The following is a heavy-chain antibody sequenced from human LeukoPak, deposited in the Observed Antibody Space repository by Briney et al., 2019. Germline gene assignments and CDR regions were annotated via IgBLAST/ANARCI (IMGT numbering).Heavy chain of an antibody. CDR2: ISSSGSTI. CDR3: ARDQGDFWSGYSYFDY. D-gene: IGHD3-3*01. J-gene: IGHJ4*02. V-gene: IGHV3-11*04. Sequence: GGSLRLSCAASGFTFSDYYMSWIRQAPGKGLEWVSYISSSGSTIYYADSVKGRFTISRDNAKNSLYLQMNRLRAEDTAVYYCARDQGDFWSGYSYFDYWGQGTLVTVSS. CDR1: GFTFSDYY.